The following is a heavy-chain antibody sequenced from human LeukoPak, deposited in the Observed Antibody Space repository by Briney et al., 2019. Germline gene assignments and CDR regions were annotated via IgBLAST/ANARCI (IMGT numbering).Heavy chain of an antibody. CDR3: ARLLTYDVFSIYYYAMDV. D-gene: IGHD3/OR15-3a*01. Sequence: PSETLSLTCTVSGGSISSDCWSWIRQPPGKGLEWIGFISSSGTTDYNPSLKSRVIVSLDMSKNQFSLNLSSVTATDTAVYYCARLLTYDVFSIYYYAMDVWGQGTSVTVSS. V-gene: IGHV4-59*08. CDR2: ISSSGTT. J-gene: IGHJ6*02. CDR1: GGSISSDC.